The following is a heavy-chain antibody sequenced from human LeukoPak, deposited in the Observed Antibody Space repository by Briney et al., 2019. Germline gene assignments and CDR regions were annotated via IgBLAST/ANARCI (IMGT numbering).Heavy chain of an antibody. D-gene: IGHD3-3*01. CDR3: ARDRAWNYFDY. V-gene: IGHV3-30*04. CDR2: ISNDGSRE. CDR1: GLSLSNYP. Sequence: GGSLRLSCEASGLSLSNYPMHWVRQAPGKGLEWVAIISNDGSREYYAHSVEGRFTISRDNSKNTLYLQMDSLRAEDTAVYYCARDRAWNYFDYWGQGTLVTVSS. J-gene: IGHJ4*02.